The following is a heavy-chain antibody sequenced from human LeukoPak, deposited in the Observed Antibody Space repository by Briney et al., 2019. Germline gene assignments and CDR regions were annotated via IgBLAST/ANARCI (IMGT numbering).Heavy chain of an antibody. CDR1: GFTFDDYA. CDR3: AKSYLGGSYGGAFDI. Sequence: PGGSLGLSCAASGFTFDDYAMHWVRQAPGKGLEWVSGISWNGGSIGYADSVKGRFTISRDNAKNSLYLQMNSLRAEDTALYYCAKSYLGGSYGGAFDIWGQGTMVTVSS. D-gene: IGHD1-26*01. J-gene: IGHJ3*02. CDR2: ISWNGGSI. V-gene: IGHV3-9*01.